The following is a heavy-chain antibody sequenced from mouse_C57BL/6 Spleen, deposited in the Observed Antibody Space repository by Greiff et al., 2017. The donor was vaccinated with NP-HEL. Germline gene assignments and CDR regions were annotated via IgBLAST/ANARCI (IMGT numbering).Heavy chain of an antibody. J-gene: IGHJ4*01. CDR1: GFTFSDYG. D-gene: IGHD1-1*01. CDR3: ARIATTVVASRAMDY. CDR2: ISSGSSTI. Sequence: DVKLVESGGGLVKPGGSLKLSCAASGFTFSDYGMHWVRQAPEKGLEWVAYISSGSSTIYYADTVKGRFTISRDNAKNTLFLQMTSLRSEDTAMYYCARIATTVVASRAMDYWGQGTSVTVSS. V-gene: IGHV5-17*01.